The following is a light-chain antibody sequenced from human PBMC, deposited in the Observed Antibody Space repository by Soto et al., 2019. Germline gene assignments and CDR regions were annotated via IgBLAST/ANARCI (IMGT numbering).Light chain of an antibody. Sequence: DVQMTQSPSTLSASVGDRVTVTCRASQSVSRWVAWYQQKVGKAPKLLIFDASSLESGVPSRFSSSGSGTEFTLTISSLHPDDAATYYCQQSHNFDPPTFGEGTKVEIK. CDR3: QQSHNFDPPT. CDR2: DAS. CDR1: QSVSRW. J-gene: IGKJ4*01. V-gene: IGKV1-5*01.